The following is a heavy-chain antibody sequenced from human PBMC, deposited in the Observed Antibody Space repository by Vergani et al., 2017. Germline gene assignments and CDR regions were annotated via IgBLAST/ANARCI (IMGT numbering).Heavy chain of an antibody. CDR3: ARHTTYTDS. V-gene: IGHV5-51*01. Sequence: EVVLVQSGPEMRKPGESLKISCKGSEYSFGNYWIGWVRQMPGKGLEWMGIIYPADSDTRYSPSFQGQVTISADKSISTAFLQWDSLKASDTALYYCARHTTYTDSWGQGTLVTVSS. CDR1: EYSFGNYW. J-gene: IGHJ4*02. CDR2: IYPADSDT. D-gene: IGHD1-1*01.